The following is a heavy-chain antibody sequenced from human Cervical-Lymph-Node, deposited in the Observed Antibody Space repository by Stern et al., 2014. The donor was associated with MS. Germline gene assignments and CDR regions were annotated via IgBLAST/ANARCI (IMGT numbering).Heavy chain of an antibody. CDR3: ARGRGGNYRYYFDY. D-gene: IGHD4-23*01. J-gene: IGHJ4*02. CDR2: ISSGGSYL. Sequence: EVQLVESGGGLVQPGGSLRLSCAASGFTFRSYSMHWVRQAPGKALACVASISSGGSYLYYADSLKGRFTISRDNAKNSLYLQMNSLRAEDTAVYYCARGRGGNYRYYFDYWGQGTLVTVSS. CDR1: GFTFRSYS. V-gene: IGHV3-21*01.